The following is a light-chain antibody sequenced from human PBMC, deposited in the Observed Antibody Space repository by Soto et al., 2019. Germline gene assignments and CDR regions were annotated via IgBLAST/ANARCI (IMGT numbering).Light chain of an antibody. CDR1: SSNIGAGYV. Sequence: QSVLTPPPSESWAPGQRVTLPRTGGSSNIGAGYVLHWYRPLPGTAPQLPIYGNPIPPSGVTDRFSGSKSGSSASLAITGLQAEDEADYYCQSYDNSLSGPCVFGTGTKVTVL. CDR2: GNP. V-gene: IGLV1-40*01. CDR3: QSYDNSLSGPCV. J-gene: IGLJ1*01.